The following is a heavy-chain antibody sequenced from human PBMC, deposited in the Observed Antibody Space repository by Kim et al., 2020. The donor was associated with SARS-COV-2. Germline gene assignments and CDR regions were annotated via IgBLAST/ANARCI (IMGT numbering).Heavy chain of an antibody. CDR3: AKDLVSSSFRAFHL. CDR1: GFIFGDFA. CDR2: LRWNSGVI. D-gene: IGHD6-6*01. V-gene: IGHV3-9*01. Sequence: GGSLRLSCAASGFIFGDFAMHWVRQVQGKGREWVSCLRWNSGVIGYADSVKGRFTLSRHNAENSLYLQMISLRAEDTALSYRAKDLVSSSFRAFHLWA. J-gene: IGHJ3*01.